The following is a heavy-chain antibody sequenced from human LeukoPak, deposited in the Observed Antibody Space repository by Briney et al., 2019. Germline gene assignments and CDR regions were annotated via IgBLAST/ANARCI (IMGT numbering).Heavy chain of an antibody. CDR1: GFTISNNY. V-gene: IGHV3-66*01. CDR3: AKYDTGAFDI. J-gene: IGHJ3*02. D-gene: IGHD3-9*01. Sequence: GGSLRLSCAASGFTISNNYIRWLRQAPGKGLEWVSHIYSGGFTQFAGSVRGRFTMSRDSSKNTLYLQMNSLRAEDTAVYYCAKYDTGAFDIWGQGTMVTVSS. CDR2: IYSGGFT.